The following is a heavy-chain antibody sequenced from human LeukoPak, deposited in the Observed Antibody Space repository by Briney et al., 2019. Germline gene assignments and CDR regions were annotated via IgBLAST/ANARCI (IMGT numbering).Heavy chain of an antibody. D-gene: IGHD4-11*01. Sequence: PSETLSLTCTVSDYSLSSGYYWGWIRQPPGKGLEWIGSIYHSGSTYYNPSLKSRVTISVDTSKNQFSLKLSSVTAADTAMYYCARYSVREFDAFDIWGQGTMVTVSS. J-gene: IGHJ3*02. CDR3: ARYSVREFDAFDI. CDR1: DYSLSSGYY. V-gene: IGHV4-38-2*02. CDR2: IYHSGST.